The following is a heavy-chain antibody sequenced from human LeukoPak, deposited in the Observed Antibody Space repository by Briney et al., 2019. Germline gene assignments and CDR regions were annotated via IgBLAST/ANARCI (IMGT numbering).Heavy chain of an antibody. V-gene: IGHV3-30*18. CDR1: GFTFSSYG. CDR2: ISYDGSNK. D-gene: IGHD4-17*01. Sequence: GGSLRLSCAASGFTFSSYGMHWVRQAPGKGLEWVAVISYDGSNKYYADSVKGRFTISRDNSKNTLYLQMNSLRAEDTAVYYCAKRMTTVTTRRPNEGDYWGQGTLVTVSS. CDR3: AKRMTTVTTRRPNEGDY. J-gene: IGHJ4*02.